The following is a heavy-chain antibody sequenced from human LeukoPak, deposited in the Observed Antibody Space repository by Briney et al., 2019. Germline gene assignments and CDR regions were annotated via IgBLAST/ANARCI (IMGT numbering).Heavy chain of an antibody. Sequence: ASVKVSCKASGYTFTSYAMNWVRQAPGQGLEWMGWINTNTGNPTYVQGFTGRFVFSLDTSVSTAYLQITGLKAEDTAVYYCARAGSIAMVRGVPYYSYYYMDVWGKGTTVTVSS. CDR1: GYTFTSYA. CDR2: INTNTGNP. J-gene: IGHJ6*03. CDR3: ARAGSIAMVRGVPYYSYYYMDV. D-gene: IGHD3-10*01. V-gene: IGHV7-4-1*02.